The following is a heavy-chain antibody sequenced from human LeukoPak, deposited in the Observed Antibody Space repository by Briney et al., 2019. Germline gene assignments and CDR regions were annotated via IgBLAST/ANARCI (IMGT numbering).Heavy chain of an antibody. CDR3: ARGQSSGWYPD. J-gene: IGHJ4*02. CDR1: GFXFSTYW. D-gene: IGHD6-19*01. CDR2: INNDGSST. Sequence: GGSLRLSCAASGFXFSTYWIHWVRQAPGKGRVWVSGINNDGSSTGYADSVKGRFTISRDNVKNTVYLQMNSLTAEDTAVYYCARGQSSGWYPDWGQGTLVTVSS. V-gene: IGHV3-74*01.